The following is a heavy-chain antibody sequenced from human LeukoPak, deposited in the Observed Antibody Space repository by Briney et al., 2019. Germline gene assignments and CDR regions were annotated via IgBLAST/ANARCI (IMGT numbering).Heavy chain of an antibody. V-gene: IGHV4-30-2*01. CDR3: ARAPGGRFNYYYYYMDV. Sequence: SQTLSLTCTVSGGSISSGGYYWSWIRQPPGKGLEWIGYIYHSGSTYYNPSLKSRVTISVDRSKNQFSLKLSSVTAADTAVYYCARAPGGRFNYYYYYMDVWGKGTTVTVSS. CDR1: GGSISSGGYY. J-gene: IGHJ6*03. D-gene: IGHD3-16*01. CDR2: IYHSGST.